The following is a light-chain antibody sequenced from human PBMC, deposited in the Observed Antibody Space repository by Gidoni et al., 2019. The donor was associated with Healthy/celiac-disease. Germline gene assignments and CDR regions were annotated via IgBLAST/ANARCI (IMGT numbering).Light chain of an antibody. V-gene: IGKV3-20*01. CDR3: QQYGSSFWT. J-gene: IGKJ1*01. CDR1: QSVSSSY. CDR2: GAS. Sequence: EIVLTQSPGTLSLSPGARATLSCRASQSVSSSYLAWYQQKPGHAPRLLIYGASSRATGIPDRFSGSGSGTDFTLTISRLEPEDFAVYYCQQYGSSFWTFGQGTKVEIK.